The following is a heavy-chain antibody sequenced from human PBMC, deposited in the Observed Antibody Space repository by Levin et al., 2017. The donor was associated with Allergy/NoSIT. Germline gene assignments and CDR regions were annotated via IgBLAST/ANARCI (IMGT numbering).Heavy chain of an antibody. V-gene: IGHV3-74*01. CDR2: INPDGSTT. CDR1: GFTFSTYW. CDR3: ARDLAGSPDY. D-gene: IGHD1-26*01. J-gene: IGHJ4*02. Sequence: GGSLRLSCATSGFTFSTYWMNWVRQAPGKGLVWVSLINPDGSTTTYADSVKGRFTISRDNAKNTVYLQMNSLRGEDTAVYYCARDLAGSPDYWGQGTLVTVSS.